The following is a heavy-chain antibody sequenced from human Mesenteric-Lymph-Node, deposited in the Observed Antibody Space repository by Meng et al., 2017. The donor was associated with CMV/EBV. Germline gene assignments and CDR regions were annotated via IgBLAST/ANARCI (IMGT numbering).Heavy chain of an antibody. V-gene: IGHV3-48*03. CDR1: GFTFSSYE. CDR3: ARLVSY. J-gene: IGHJ4*02. CDR2: ISGSGSIK. Sequence: GGSLRLSCVASGFTFSSYEMNWVRQAPGKGLEWVSYISGSGSIKYYADSVEGRFTASRDNAKNSLYLQMNSLRAEDTAVYYCARLVSYWGQGTLVTVSS.